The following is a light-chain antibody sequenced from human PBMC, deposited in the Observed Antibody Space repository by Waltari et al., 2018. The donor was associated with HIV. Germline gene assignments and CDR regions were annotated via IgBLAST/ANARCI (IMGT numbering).Light chain of an antibody. J-gene: IGLJ3*02. Sequence: QLVLTPSPSASASLGASVKLTCTLSSGHSNYAIAWHHPQPEKAPRYLMRLNSDGSHTKGDGIPDRFSGSSSGAERYLIISSLQSEDEADYYCQTWGTGIHVVFGGGTKLTVL. V-gene: IGLV4-69*01. CDR2: LNSDGSH. CDR1: SGHSNYA. CDR3: QTWGTGIHVV.